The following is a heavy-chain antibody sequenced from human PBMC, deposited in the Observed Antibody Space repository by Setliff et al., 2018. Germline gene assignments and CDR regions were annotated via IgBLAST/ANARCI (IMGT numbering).Heavy chain of an antibody. CDR2: IYIGGSA. Sequence: PSETLSLTCTVSGGSISSYYWSWFRQPAGKGLEWIGHIYIGGSANYNPSLKSRVTMSIDTSKNQFSLKLNSVTAADMAVYYCAREQWLDPPGYYYMDVWAKGTTVTVSS. CDR1: GGSISSYY. J-gene: IGHJ6*03. D-gene: IGHD6-19*01. CDR3: AREQWLDPPGYYYMDV. V-gene: IGHV4-4*07.